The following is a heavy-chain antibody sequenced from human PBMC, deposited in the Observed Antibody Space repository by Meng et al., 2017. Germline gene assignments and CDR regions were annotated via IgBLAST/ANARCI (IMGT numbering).Heavy chain of an antibody. CDR1: GYTFTSYA. CDR3: ATLFGWESGSYYVPSGYYYGMDV. V-gene: IGHV7-4-1*02. J-gene: IGHJ6*02. Sequence: ASVKVSCKASGYTFTSYAMNWARQAPGQGLEWMGWINTNTGNPTYAQGFTGRFVFSLDTSVSTAYLQISSLKAEDTAVYYCATLFGWESGSYYVPSGYYYGMDVWGQGTTVTVSS. D-gene: IGHD1-26*01. CDR2: INTNTGNP.